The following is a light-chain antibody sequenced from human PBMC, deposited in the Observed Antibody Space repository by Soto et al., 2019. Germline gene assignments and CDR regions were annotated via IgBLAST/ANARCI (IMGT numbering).Light chain of an antibody. J-gene: IGLJ1*01. V-gene: IGLV2-14*01. CDR3: SSYTTSSTYA. CDR2: EVN. Sequence: QSALTQPASVSGTPGQSITISCTGTSIDVGAYNYVSWYQHHPGKAPKLMLYEVNNRPSGVSNRFSGSKSGDTASLTISGLQAEDEADYYCSSYTTSSTYAFGTGTKLTGL. CDR1: SIDVGAYNY.